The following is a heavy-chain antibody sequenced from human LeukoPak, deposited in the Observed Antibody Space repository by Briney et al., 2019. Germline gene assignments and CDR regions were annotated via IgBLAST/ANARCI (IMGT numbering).Heavy chain of an antibody. CDR3: ARVLSGYPFTVVDY. J-gene: IGHJ4*02. CDR2: ISYDGSNK. V-gene: IGHV3-30-3*01. CDR1: GFTFSGSA. D-gene: IGHD3-22*01. Sequence: PGGSLRLSCATSGFTFSGSAMHWVRQAPGKGLEWVAVISYDGSNKYYADSVKGRFTISRDNSKNTLYLQMNSLRAEDTAVYYCARVLSGYPFTVVDYWGQGTLVTVSS.